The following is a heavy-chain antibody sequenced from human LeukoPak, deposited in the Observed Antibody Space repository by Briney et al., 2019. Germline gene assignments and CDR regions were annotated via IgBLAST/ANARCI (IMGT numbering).Heavy chain of an antibody. Sequence: GGSLRLSCAASGFTFSSYSMNWVRQAPGKGLEWVSYISSSSSTIYYADSVKGRFTISRDNAKNSLYLQMNSLGDEDTAVYYCAREGMGYDSSGYVVGDSDYWGQGTLVTVSS. CDR3: AREGMGYDSSGYVVGDSDY. J-gene: IGHJ4*02. V-gene: IGHV3-48*02. CDR1: GFTFSSYS. D-gene: IGHD3-22*01. CDR2: ISSSSSTI.